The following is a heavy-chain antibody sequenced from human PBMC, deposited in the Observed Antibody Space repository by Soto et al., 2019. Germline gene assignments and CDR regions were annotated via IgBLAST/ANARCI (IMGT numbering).Heavy chain of an antibody. CDR1: GFTFSSYA. CDR2: ISGSGGST. D-gene: IGHD6-6*01. CDR3: AEAEYSSSP. J-gene: IGHJ5*02. Sequence: EVQLLESGGGLVQPGGSLRLSVSASGFTFSSYAISWVRQAPGKGLEWVSAISGSGGSTDYADSAKGRFIISRDNSKRTLYLQMNSLRAEDTDVYSCAEAEYSSSPWGQGTLVTVSS. V-gene: IGHV3-23*01.